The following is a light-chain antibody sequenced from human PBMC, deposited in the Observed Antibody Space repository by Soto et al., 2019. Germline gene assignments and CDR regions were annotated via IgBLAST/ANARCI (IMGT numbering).Light chain of an antibody. CDR3: QRCWA. CDR1: QKVSSN. CDR2: GAS. J-gene: IGKJ1*01. Sequence: IVRNQSTATASGTAREKATVSSRASQKVSSNLAWHQQRPGQAPRLLIDGASTRATGVPARFGDGGTRTGSTLSIFSLKSEDFAWYYRQRCWAFGQGTKVDIK. V-gene: IGKV3D-15*01.